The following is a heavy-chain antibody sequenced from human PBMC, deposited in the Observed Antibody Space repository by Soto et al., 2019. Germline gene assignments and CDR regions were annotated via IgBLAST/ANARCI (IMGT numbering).Heavy chain of an antibody. CDR1: GFTFSSYE. CDR3: AGDGAEDDYDILTARIRPYGLDV. J-gene: IGHJ6*04. Sequence: GGSLRLSCAASGFTFSSYEMNWVRQAPGKGLEWVSYISSSGSTIYYADSVKGRFTISRDNAKNSLYLQMNSLRAEDTAVYYCAGDGAEDDYDILTARIRPYGLDVWGKGSMVTVSS. V-gene: IGHV3-48*03. CDR2: ISSSGSTI. D-gene: IGHD3-9*01.